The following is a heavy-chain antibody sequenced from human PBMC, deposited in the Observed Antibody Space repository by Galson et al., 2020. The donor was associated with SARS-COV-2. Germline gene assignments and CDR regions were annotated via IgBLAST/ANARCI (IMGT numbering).Heavy chain of an antibody. J-gene: IGHJ2*01. V-gene: IGHV4-39*01. CDR2: IYYSGST. CDR3: ARPRGGQNFDWYFDR. D-gene: IGHD2-15*01. CDR1: GGSISSSSYY. Sequence: ASETLSLTCTVSGGSISSSSYYWGWIRQPPGKGLEWIGSIYYSGSTYYNPSLKSRVTISVDTSKNQFSLKLSSVTAADTAVYYCARPRGGQNFDWYFDRWGRGTLVTVSS.